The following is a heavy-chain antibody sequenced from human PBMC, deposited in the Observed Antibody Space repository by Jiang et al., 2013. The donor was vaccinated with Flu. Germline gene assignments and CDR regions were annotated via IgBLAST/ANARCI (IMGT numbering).Heavy chain of an antibody. D-gene: IGHD2-21*02. V-gene: IGHV1-69*06. J-gene: IGHJ3*02. Sequence: EVKKPGSSVKVSCKASGGTFSSYAISWVRQAPGQGLEWMGGIIPIFGTANYAQKFQGRVTITADKSTSTAYMELSSLRSEDTAVYYCARVKRGKVVTAMSLGAFDIWGQGTMVTVSS. CDR1: GGTFSSYA. CDR3: ARVKRGKVVTAMSLGAFDI. CDR2: IIPIFGTA.